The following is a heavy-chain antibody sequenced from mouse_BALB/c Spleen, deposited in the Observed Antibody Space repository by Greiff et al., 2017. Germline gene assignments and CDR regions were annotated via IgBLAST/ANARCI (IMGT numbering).Heavy chain of an antibody. CDR2: ISSGSSTI. D-gene: IGHD3-3*01. J-gene: IGHJ4*01. CDR3: ARWGRDYAMDY. Sequence: EVMLVESGGGLVQPGGSRKLSCAASGFTFSSFGMHWVRQAPEKGLEWVAYISSGSSTIYYADTVKGRFTISRDNPKNTLFLQMTSLRSEDTAMYYCARWGRDYAMDYWGQGTSVTVSS. V-gene: IGHV5-17*02. CDR1: GFTFSSFG.